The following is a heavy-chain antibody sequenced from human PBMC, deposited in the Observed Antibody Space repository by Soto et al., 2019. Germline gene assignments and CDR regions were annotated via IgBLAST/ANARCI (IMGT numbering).Heavy chain of an antibody. CDR3: ARQEGPVPTYYYYRMDI. Sequence: GESLKISCEASGYSFTSYWIAWVRQMPGKXLEWMGIIYPDDSDTKYSPSFQGQVTISADKSVSTAYLQWSSLKASDTAMYYCARQEGPVPTYYYYRMDIWGQGTTVTVSS. CDR2: IYPDDSDT. D-gene: IGHD4-17*01. CDR1: GYSFTSYW. V-gene: IGHV5-51*01. J-gene: IGHJ6*02.